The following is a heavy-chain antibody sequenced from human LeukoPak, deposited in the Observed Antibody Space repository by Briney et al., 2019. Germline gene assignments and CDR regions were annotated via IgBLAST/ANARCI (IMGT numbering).Heavy chain of an antibody. Sequence: GASVKVSCKASGYTFTSYGISWVRQAPGQGLEWMGWISAYNGNTNYAQKLQGRVTMTTDTSTSTAYMELRSLRSDDTAVYYCARDRWELGGGDAFDIWGQGTMVTVSS. D-gene: IGHD1-26*01. CDR3: ARDRWELGGGDAFDI. CDR1: GYTFTSYG. J-gene: IGHJ3*02. CDR2: ISAYNGNT. V-gene: IGHV1-18*01.